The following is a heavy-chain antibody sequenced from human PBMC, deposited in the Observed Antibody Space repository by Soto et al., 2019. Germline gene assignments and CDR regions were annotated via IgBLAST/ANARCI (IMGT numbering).Heavy chain of an antibody. CDR1: GFSLTTYG. CDR3: AKIRSGWSGGAFDS. CDR2: ISHDGSSQ. V-gene: IGHV3-30*18. J-gene: IGHJ4*02. D-gene: IGHD6-19*01. Sequence: QVKLVESGGGRVQPGKSLRLSCAASGFSLTTYGMHWVRQAPGKGLEWVAMISHDGSSQYYRDSVKGRFTVSRDNSKNTLYLQMNSLKIEDTAVYFCAKIRSGWSGGAFDSWGPGTRVTVSS.